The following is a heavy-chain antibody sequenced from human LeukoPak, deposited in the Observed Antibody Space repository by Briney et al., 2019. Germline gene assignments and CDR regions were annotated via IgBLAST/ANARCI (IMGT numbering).Heavy chain of an antibody. Sequence: ASIKVSCKASGYTFTNYGFSWVRQAPGQGLEWMGWISTYSGNTNYAQQLQGRVTMASDTSTSTVYMELRSLRSDDMAVYYCARGYCRSTSCHEPPLYGMDVWGQGTTVTVS. CDR2: ISTYSGNT. D-gene: IGHD2-2*01. J-gene: IGHJ6*02. CDR1: GYTFTNYG. CDR3: ARGYCRSTSCHEPPLYGMDV. V-gene: IGHV1-18*03.